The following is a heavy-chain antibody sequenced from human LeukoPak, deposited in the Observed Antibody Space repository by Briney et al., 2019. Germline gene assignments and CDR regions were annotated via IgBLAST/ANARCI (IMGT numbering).Heavy chain of an antibody. Sequence: GGSLRLSCAASGFTLSSYAMSWVRQAPGKGLEWVSAISGDGRDTFYADSVKGRFSISRDNSKNRVFLQMNSLRAEDTAMYYCARWFGEPPNFDYWGQGTLVTVSS. CDR2: ISGDGRDT. V-gene: IGHV3-23*01. CDR1: GFTLSSYA. CDR3: ARWFGEPPNFDY. J-gene: IGHJ4*02. D-gene: IGHD3-10*01.